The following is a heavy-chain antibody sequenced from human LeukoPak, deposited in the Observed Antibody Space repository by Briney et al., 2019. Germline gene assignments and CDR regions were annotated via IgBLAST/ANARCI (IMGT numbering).Heavy chain of an antibody. CDR3: ASGLGYCTNGVCYVRENYYYYYMDV. CDR2: IIPIFGTA. CDR1: GGTFSSYA. J-gene: IGHJ6*03. Sequence: SVTVSCKASGGTFSSYAISWVRQAPGQGLEWMGGIIPIFGTANYAQKFQGRVTITADESTSTAYMELSSLRSEDTAVYYCASGLGYCTNGVCYVRENYYYYYMDVWGKGTTVTVSS. D-gene: IGHD2-8*01. V-gene: IGHV1-69*13.